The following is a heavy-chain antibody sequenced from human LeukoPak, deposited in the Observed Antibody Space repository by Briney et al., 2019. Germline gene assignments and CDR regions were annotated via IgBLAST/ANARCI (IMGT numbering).Heavy chain of an antibody. J-gene: IGHJ4*02. CDR2: IFYSGST. CDR1: GGSISSSSYY. CDR3: ASIYGDYFFGVNDY. V-gene: IGHV4-39*01. Sequence: PSETLCLTCTVSGGSISSSSYYWGWIRQPPGKGLEWNGSIFYSGSTYYNPSLKSRVTISVDTSKNQFSLKLSSVTAADTAVYYCASIYGDYFFGVNDYWGQGTLVTVSS. D-gene: IGHD4-17*01.